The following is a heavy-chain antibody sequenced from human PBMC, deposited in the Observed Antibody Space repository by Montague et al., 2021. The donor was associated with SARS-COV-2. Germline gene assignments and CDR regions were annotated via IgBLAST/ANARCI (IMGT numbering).Heavy chain of an antibody. D-gene: IGHD2-8*01. V-gene: IGHV3-74*01. CDR1: GFTFSNYC. CDR3: ARGRHMSGVGYYTMDV. Sequence: SLRLSCAASGFTFSNYCMNWIRQAPGKGLVWVSRINSNADSTTYADSVKGRFTISRDNAKNTLYLQMNSLRAEDTAVYSCARGRHMSGVGYYTMDVWGQGTPVTVSS. J-gene: IGHJ6*02. CDR2: INSNADST.